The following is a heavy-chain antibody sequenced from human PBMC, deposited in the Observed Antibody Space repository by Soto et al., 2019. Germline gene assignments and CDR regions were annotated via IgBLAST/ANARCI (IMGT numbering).Heavy chain of an antibody. CDR2: INHSGST. CDR3: ASSNIAAAGFYYYGMDV. Sequence: PSETLSLTCAVYGGSFSGYYWTWIRQPPGTGLEWIGEINHSGSTNYNPSLKRRGTISVDTSKNQFSLKLTSVTAADTAVYYCASSNIAAAGFYYYGMDVWGRGTKVTVSS. J-gene: IGHJ6*02. V-gene: IGHV4-34*01. CDR1: GGSFSGYY. D-gene: IGHD6-13*01.